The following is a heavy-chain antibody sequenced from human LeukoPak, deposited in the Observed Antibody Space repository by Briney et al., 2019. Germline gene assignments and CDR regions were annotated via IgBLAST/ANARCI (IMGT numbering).Heavy chain of an antibody. Sequence: SETLSLTCTVSGGSISSYYWSWIRQPPGKGLEWIGYIYYSGSTNYNPSLKSRVTISVDTSKNQFSLKLSSVTAADTAVYYCAGSTSPEYFQHWGQGTLVTVSS. V-gene: IGHV4-59*01. D-gene: IGHD2-2*01. CDR2: IYYSGST. CDR1: GGSISSYY. J-gene: IGHJ1*01. CDR3: AGSTSPEYFQH.